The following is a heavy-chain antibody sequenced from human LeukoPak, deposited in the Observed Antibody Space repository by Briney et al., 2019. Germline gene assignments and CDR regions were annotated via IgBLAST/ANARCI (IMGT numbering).Heavy chain of an antibody. CDR3: AREPGVPAAHFDY. Sequence: SETLSLTCTVSGGSISSGSYYWSWLRQPAGTGLEWIGRIYTSGSTNYNPSLKSRVTISVDTSKNQFSLKLSSVTAADTAVYYCAREPGVPAAHFDYWGQGTLVTVSS. J-gene: IGHJ4*02. CDR1: GGSISSGSYY. D-gene: IGHD2-2*01. CDR2: IYTSGST. V-gene: IGHV4-61*02.